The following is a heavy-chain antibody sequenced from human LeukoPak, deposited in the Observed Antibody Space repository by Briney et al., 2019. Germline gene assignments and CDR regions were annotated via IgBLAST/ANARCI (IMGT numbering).Heavy chain of an antibody. CDR1: GGSISSGGYY. V-gene: IGHV4-31*03. D-gene: IGHD3-3*01. J-gene: IGHJ5*02. Sequence: PSETLSLTCTVSGGSISSGGYYWSWIRQHPGKGLEWIGYIYYSGSTYYNPSLKSRVTISVDTSKNQFSLKLSSVTAADTAVYYCARGTYDFWSGSEYNWFDPWGQGTLVTVSA. CDR2: IYYSGST. CDR3: ARGTYDFWSGSEYNWFDP.